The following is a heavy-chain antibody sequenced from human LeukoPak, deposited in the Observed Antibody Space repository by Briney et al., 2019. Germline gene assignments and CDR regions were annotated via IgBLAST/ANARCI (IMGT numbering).Heavy chain of an antibody. CDR1: GFSVRRSG. CDR2: ISDSSDDT. V-gene: IGHV3-23*01. J-gene: IGHJ4*02. Sequence: PGGSLRLSCAASGFSVRRSGMNWVRQAPGKGLEWVSAISDSSDDTFYADSVKGRFTISRDNSNNMVYLQMDSLRAEDTALYYCAKEISGGKPFDYWGQGTLVTVSS. CDR3: AKEISGGKPFDY. D-gene: IGHD7-27*01.